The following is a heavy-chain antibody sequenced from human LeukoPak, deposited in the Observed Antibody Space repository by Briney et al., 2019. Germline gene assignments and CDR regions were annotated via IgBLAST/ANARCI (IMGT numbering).Heavy chain of an antibody. CDR3: AGESEDILTGYAP. CDR1: GGTFSSYA. V-gene: IGHV1-69*04. CDR2: IIPILGIA. J-gene: IGHJ5*02. D-gene: IGHD3-9*01. Sequence: SVKVSCKASGGTFSSYAISWVRQAPGQGLEWMGRIIPILGIANYAQKFQGRVTITADKSTSTAYMELSSLRSEDTAVYYCAGESEDILTGYAPWGQGTLVTVSS.